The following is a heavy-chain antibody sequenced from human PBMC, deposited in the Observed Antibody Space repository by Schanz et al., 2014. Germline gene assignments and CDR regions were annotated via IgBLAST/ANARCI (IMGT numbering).Heavy chain of an antibody. D-gene: IGHD3-9*01. CDR3: ARVRYDILTDYYTEYYFDS. CDR1: GFTFSSYW. J-gene: IGHJ4*02. Sequence: EVQLVESGGGLVQPGGSLRLSCAASGFTFSSYWMHWVRQAPGKGLVWVSRINSDGSTTIYADSVKGRFTISRDNAKNLVYLQMNSLRAEDTAVYYCARVRYDILTDYYTEYYFDSWGQGTLVAVSS. V-gene: IGHV3-74*01. CDR2: INSDGSTT.